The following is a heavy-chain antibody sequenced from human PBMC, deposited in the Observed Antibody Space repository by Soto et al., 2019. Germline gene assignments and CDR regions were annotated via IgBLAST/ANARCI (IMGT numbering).Heavy chain of an antibody. CDR3: ASRSATSKVAFDI. CDR2: IYYSGST. V-gene: IGHV4-39*01. CDR1: GGSISSSSYY. Sequence: SETLSLTCTVSGGSISSSSYYWGWIRQPPGKGLEWIGSIYYSGSTYYNPSLKSRVTISVDTSKNQFSLKLSSVTAADTAVYYCASRSATSKVAFDIWGQGTMVTVSS. D-gene: IGHD1-26*01. J-gene: IGHJ3*02.